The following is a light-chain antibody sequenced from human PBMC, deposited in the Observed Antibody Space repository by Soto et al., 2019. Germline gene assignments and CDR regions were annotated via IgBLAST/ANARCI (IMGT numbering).Light chain of an antibody. Sequence: DIQMTQSPSTLSASVGDRVTITCRASQSISTWLAWYQQKPGKAPKVLIYKASRLESGVPSRFSGSGSGTEFTLTISSLQPDDFATYCCQQYNSYSPLFGPGTKVDI. CDR3: QQYNSYSPL. CDR1: QSISTW. J-gene: IGKJ3*01. V-gene: IGKV1-5*03. CDR2: KAS.